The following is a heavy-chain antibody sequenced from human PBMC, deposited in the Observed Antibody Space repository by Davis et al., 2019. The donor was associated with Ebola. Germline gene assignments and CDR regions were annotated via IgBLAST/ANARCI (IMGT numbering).Heavy chain of an antibody. J-gene: IGHJ4*02. CDR3: ATPQNFGNYFPPGY. V-gene: IGHV3-9*01. CDR2: ITWNSDI. CDR1: GFTFKAYA. Sequence: PGGSLRLSCIASGFTFKAYAMHWVRQVPGKGLEWVSGITWNSDIGYADSVRGRFTISRDNAKSSLFLQMNNLRPGDTAFYYCATPQNFGNYFPPGYWGQGTLVTVSS. D-gene: IGHD4-17*01.